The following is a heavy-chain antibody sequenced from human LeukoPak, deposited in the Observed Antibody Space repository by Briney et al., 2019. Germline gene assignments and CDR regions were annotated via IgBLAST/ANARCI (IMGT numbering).Heavy chain of an antibody. V-gene: IGHV3-23*01. CDR1: GFTFSSYA. CDR3: AKRRELSTFNDY. D-gene: IGHD1-26*01. J-gene: IGHJ4*02. CDR2: ISGSGGST. Sequence: GGSLRLSCAASGFTFSSYAMSWVRQAPGKGLEWVSAISGSGGSTYYADSVKGRFTISRDNSKNTLYLQMNSLRAEDTAVYYFAKRRELSTFNDYWGQGTLVTVSS.